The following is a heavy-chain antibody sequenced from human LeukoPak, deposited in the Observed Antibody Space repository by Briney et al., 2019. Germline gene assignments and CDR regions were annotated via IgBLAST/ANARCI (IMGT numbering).Heavy chain of an antibody. CDR3: ARPPREYSSSWYLDY. D-gene: IGHD6-13*01. V-gene: IGHV3-30*01. Sequence: GGSLRLYCAASGFTFSSYAMHWVRQAPGKGLEWVGVISYDGSKKYYADSVKGRFTISRDNSKNTLYLQINSLSAEDTAVYYCARPPREYSSSWYLDYWGQGTLVTVSS. CDR1: GFTFSSYA. CDR2: ISYDGSKK. J-gene: IGHJ4*02.